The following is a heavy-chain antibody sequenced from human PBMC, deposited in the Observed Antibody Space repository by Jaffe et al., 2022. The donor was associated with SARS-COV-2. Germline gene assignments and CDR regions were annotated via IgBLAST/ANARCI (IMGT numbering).Heavy chain of an antibody. CDR3: ATSNSSGWYYFDY. D-gene: IGHD6-19*01. V-gene: IGHV4-39*01. CDR1: GGSISSSSYY. Sequence: QLQLQESGPGLVKPSETLSLTCTVSGGSISSSSYYWGWIRQPPGKGLEWIGSIYYSGSTYYNPSLKSRVTISVDTSKNQFSLKLSSVTAADTAVYYCATSNSSGWYYFDYWGQGTLVTVSS. CDR2: IYYSGST. J-gene: IGHJ4*02.